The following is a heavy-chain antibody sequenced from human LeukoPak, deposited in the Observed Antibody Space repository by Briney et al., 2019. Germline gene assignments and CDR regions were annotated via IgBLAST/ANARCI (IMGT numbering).Heavy chain of an antibody. CDR2: IDPEDGQV. V-gene: IGHV1-69-2*01. D-gene: IGHD1-26*01. Sequence: VKISCKASGYTFKDYNMHWVQQAPGKGIEWMGRIDPEDGQVIYGETFRGRVTISADTSEDTIHMELTSLTSDDTAMYFCVRVTGLLQLDYWGQGTLVTVSS. CDR3: VRVTGLLQLDY. CDR1: GYTFKDYN. J-gene: IGHJ4*02.